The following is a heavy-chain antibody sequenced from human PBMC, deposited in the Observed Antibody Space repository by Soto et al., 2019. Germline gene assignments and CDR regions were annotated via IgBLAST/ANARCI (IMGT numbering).Heavy chain of an antibody. J-gene: IGHJ4*02. CDR3: ATIDSSGYQADY. CDR1: GGSISSGGYS. D-gene: IGHD3-22*01. CDR2: IYHSGST. Sequence: QLQLQESGSGLVKPSQTLSLTCAVSGGSISSGGYSWSWIRQPPGKGLEWIGYIYHSGSTYFNPSLRSRVSISVDRSKNQFSLKLSSVTAADTAVYYCATIDSSGYQADYWGQGTLVTVSS. V-gene: IGHV4-30-2*01.